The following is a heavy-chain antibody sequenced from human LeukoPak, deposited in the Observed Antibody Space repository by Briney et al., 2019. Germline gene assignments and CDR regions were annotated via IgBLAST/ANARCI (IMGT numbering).Heavy chain of an antibody. CDR2: INHRGST. V-gene: IGHV4-34*01. CDR1: GGSFSGYY. Sequence: SETLSLTCAVYGGSFSGYYWSWIRQPPGKGLEWIGEINHRGSTNYNPSLKSRVTISVDTSKNQFSLKLSSVTAADTAVYYCARGSSIAARPVDYWGQGTLVTVSS. CDR3: ARGSSIAARPVDY. D-gene: IGHD6-6*01. J-gene: IGHJ4*02.